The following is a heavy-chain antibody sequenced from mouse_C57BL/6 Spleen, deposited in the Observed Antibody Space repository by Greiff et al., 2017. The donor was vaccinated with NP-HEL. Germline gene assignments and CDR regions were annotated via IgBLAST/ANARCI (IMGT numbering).Heavy chain of an antibody. CDR1: GYAFSSSW. Sequence: VQLQQSGPELVKPGASVKISCKASGYAFSSSWMNWVKQRPGKGLEWIGRIYPGDGDTNYNGKFKGKATLTADKSSSTAYMQLSSLTSEDSAVYFCARGDGYYAMDYWGQGTSVTVS. CDR2: IYPGDGDT. CDR3: ARGDGYYAMDY. V-gene: IGHV1-82*01. D-gene: IGHD2-3*01. J-gene: IGHJ4*01.